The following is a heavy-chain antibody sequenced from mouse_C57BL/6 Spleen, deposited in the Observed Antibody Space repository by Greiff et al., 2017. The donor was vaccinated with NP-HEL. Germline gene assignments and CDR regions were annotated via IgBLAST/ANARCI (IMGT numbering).Heavy chain of an antibody. V-gene: IGHV1-42*01. D-gene: IGHD2-4*01. J-gene: IGHJ3*01. CDR2: INPSTGGT. CDR3: ARSLYDYGFAY. Sequence: EVQLQQSGPELVKPGASVKISCKASGYSFTGYYMNWVKQSPEKSLEWIGEINPSTGGTTYNQKFKAKATLTVDKSSSTAYMQLKSLTSEDSAVYCCARSLYDYGFAYWGQGTLVTVSA. CDR1: GYSFTGYY.